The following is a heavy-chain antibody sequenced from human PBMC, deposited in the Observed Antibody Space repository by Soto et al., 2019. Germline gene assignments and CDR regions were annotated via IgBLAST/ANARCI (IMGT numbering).Heavy chain of an antibody. CDR1: GGSIGSYY. J-gene: IGHJ3*02. Sequence: SETLSFTCTVSGGSIGSYYWSWIRQPPGKGLEWIGYIYYSGSTNYNPSLKSRVTISVDTSKNQFSLKLSSVTAADTAVYYCARTAARHDAFDIWGQGTMVT. V-gene: IGHV4-59*01. CDR3: ARTAARHDAFDI. CDR2: IYYSGST. D-gene: IGHD6-6*01.